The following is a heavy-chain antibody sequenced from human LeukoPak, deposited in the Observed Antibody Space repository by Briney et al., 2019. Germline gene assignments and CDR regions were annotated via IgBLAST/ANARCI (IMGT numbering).Heavy chain of an antibody. V-gene: IGHV6-1*01. D-gene: IGHD5-24*01. J-gene: IGHJ3*02. Sequence: SQTLSLTCGISGDSVSSKSAAWNWIRQSPSRGLEWLGRTYYRSKWYNDYAVSVKSRITVSPDTSKNQFSLQLKSVTSEDTAIYYCVRDDGMGLDAFDIWGQGTMVTVSS. CDR2: TYYRSKWYN. CDR3: VRDDGMGLDAFDI. CDR1: GDSVSSKSAA.